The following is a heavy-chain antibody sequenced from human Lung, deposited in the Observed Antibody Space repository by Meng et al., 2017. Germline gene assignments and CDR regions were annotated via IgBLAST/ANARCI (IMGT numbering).Heavy chain of an antibody. CDR2: IFHSGST. CDR3: ARFDISSSGRGDY. Sequence: QSQQQESVPGLGKSSGALSPTCAVSGASITSSTWWSWVRQTPGKGLDWFGEIFHSGSTNYNPPLESRVTISVDKSKNQFSLKVYSVTAADTATYYCARFDISSSGRGDYWGQGILVTVSS. D-gene: IGHD1-26*01. J-gene: IGHJ4*02. V-gene: IGHV4-4*02. CDR1: GASITSSTW.